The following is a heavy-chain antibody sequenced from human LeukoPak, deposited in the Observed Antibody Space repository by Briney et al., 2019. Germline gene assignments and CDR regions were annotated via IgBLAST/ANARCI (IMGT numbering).Heavy chain of an antibody. CDR3: SGQFSSYFDY. V-gene: IGHV3-21*01. Sequence: GGSLRLSCAVSGFTFSSYSMNWVRQAPGKGLEWVSSISSSSSYIYYADSVKGRFTISRDNAKNSLYLQMNSLRAEDTAVYYCSGQFSSYFDYWGQGTLVTVSS. J-gene: IGHJ4*02. CDR1: GFTFSSYS. CDR2: ISSSSSYI.